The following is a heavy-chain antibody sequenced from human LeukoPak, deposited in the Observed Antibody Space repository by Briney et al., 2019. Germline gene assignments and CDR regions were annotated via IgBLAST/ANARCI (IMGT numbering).Heavy chain of an antibody. CDR1: GFTFSSYY. D-gene: IGHD4-23*01. CDR3: ARDYGGSSPFDY. CDR2: ISTGSSTI. Sequence: GGSLRLSCAASGFTFSSYYMNWVRQAPGKGLEWVSYISTGSSTIYYADSVKGRFTISRDNAKNSLYLQMNSLRAEDTAVYYCARDYGGSSPFDYWGQGTLVTVSS. J-gene: IGHJ4*02. V-gene: IGHV3-48*01.